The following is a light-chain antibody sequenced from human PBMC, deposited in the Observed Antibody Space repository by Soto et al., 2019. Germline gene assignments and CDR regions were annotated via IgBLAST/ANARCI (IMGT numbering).Light chain of an antibody. J-gene: IGLJ2*01. CDR2: EVS. CDR1: SSDVGGYNC. V-gene: IGLV2-8*01. CDR3: SSYAGSNNLV. Sequence: QSALTQPPSASGSPGQSVTISCTGTSSDVGGYNCVSWYQQHPGKAPKLMISEVSKRPSGVPDRFSGSKSGNTASLTVSGLQAEDEADYYCSSYAGSNNLVFGGGTQLTVL.